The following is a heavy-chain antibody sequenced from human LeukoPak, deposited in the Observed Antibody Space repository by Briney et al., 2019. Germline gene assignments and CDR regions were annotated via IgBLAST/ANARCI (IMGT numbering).Heavy chain of an antibody. CDR2: IIPIFGIA. D-gene: IGHD3-22*01. J-gene: IGHJ5*02. CDR1: GGTFSSYA. V-gene: IGHV1-69*04. CDR3: ARSPVVIDFNWFDP. Sequence: SVKVSCKVSGGTFSSYAISWVRQAPGQGLEWMGRIIPIFGIANYAQKFQGRVTITADKSTSTAYMELSSLRSEDTAVYYCARSPVVIDFNWFDPWGQGTLVTVSS.